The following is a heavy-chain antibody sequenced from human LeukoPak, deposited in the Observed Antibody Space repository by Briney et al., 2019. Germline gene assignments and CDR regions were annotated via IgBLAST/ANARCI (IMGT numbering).Heavy chain of an antibody. D-gene: IGHD4-23*01. CDR1: GGSISSYY. J-gene: IGHJ6*03. CDR2: IYYSGST. Sequence: SETLSLTCTVSGGSISSYYWSWIRQPPGKGLEWIGYIYYSGSTNYNPSLKSRVTISVDTSKNQFSLKLSSVTAADTAVYYCARSDYGGNPILYYYMDVWGKGTTVTVSS. V-gene: IGHV4-59*01. CDR3: ARSDYGGNPILYYYMDV.